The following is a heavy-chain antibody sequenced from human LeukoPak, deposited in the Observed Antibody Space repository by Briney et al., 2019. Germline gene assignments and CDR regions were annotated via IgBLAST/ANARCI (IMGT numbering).Heavy chain of an antibody. J-gene: IGHJ4*02. CDR2: ISSGGTYE. D-gene: IGHD3-10*01. CDR3: ARDSTYYYDSGSSGPHYFDN. CDR1: GFTFSSYA. Sequence: GGSLRLSCAASGFTFSSYAIHWVRQAPGKGLEWVSLISSGGTYEYYADSVKGRFTISRDNSKNTLYLQLNSLRAEDTAVYYCARDSTYYYDSGSSGPHYFDNWGQGTLVTVSS. V-gene: IGHV3-30*06.